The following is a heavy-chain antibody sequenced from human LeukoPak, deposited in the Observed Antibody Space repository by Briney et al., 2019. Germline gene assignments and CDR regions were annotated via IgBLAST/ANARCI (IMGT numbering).Heavy chain of an antibody. D-gene: IGHD2-21*02. CDR1: GFTFSDYY. CDR2: ISSSGSTI. Sequence: GGFLRLSCAASGFTFSDYYMSWIRQAPGKGLEWVSYISSSGSTIYYADSVKGRFTISRDNAKNSLYLQMNSLRAEDTAVYYCARGVPIVVVTAIYLDAFDIWGQGTMVTVSS. J-gene: IGHJ3*02. CDR3: ARGVPIVVVTAIYLDAFDI. V-gene: IGHV3-11*01.